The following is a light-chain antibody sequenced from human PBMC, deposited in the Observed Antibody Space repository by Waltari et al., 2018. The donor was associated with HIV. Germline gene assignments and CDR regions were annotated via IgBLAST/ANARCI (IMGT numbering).Light chain of an antibody. CDR1: SSNIGSNT. CDR2: GNN. CDR3: AAWDDSLNGLWV. V-gene: IGLV1-44*01. J-gene: IGLJ3*02. Sequence: QSVLTQPHSTSGTPGQRVTISCSGSSSNIGSNTVNWYQHLPGTAPKLLIYGNNQRPSGVPDRFSGSKSGTSASLAISGLQSEDEADYYCAAWDDSLNGLWVFGGGTKLTVL.